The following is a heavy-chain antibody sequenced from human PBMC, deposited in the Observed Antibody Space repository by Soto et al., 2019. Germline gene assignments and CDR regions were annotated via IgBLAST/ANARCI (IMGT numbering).Heavy chain of an antibody. CDR2: ISWNSGNI. CDR3: VRSKGGYSYGTRFDY. D-gene: IGHD5-18*01. J-gene: IGHJ4*02. CDR1: GFTFDDYA. Sequence: VQLEESGGALVQPGRSLRLSCAASGFTFDDYAMHWVRQVLGKGLEWVSSISWNSGNIGYADSVKGRFTTSRDNAKHSLYLQMNCLRPEDTALYDCVRSKGGYSYGTRFDYWGQGTRVNVSS. V-gene: IGHV3-9*01.